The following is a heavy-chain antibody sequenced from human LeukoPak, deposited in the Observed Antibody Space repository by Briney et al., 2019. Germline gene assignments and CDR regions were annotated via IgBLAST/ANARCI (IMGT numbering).Heavy chain of an antibody. CDR3: ARAGSTTSFDS. D-gene: IGHD1/OR15-1a*01. CDR1: GDSVYGNSSS. CDR2: TYYRSIWYN. Sequence: SQTLSLTCAISGDSVYGNSSSWSWIRQSPSRGLEWLGSTYYRSIWYNHYAESVKGRISINPDISKNQFYLQLYSVTTEDTAIYYCARAGSTTSFDSWGQGTLVTVSS. V-gene: IGHV6-1*01. J-gene: IGHJ4*02.